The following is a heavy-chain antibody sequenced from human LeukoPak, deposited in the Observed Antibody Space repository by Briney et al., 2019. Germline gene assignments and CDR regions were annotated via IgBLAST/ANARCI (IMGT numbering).Heavy chain of an antibody. CDR3: ARDVVAAAGTWDY. D-gene: IGHD6-13*01. Sequence: SETLSLTCTVSGYSISSGYYWGWIRQPPGKGLEWIGSIYTSGSTNYNPSLKSRVTMSVDTSKNQFSLKLSSVTAADTAVYYCARDVVAAAGTWDYWGQGTLVTVSS. CDR2: IYTSGST. V-gene: IGHV4-38-2*02. CDR1: GYSISSGYY. J-gene: IGHJ4*02.